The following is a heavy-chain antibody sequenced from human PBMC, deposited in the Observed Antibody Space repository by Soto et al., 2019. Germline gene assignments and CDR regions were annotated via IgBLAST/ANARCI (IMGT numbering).Heavy chain of an antibody. Sequence: SETLSLTCTVSGGSISSGGYYWSWIRQHPGKGLEWIGYIYYSGSTYYNPSLKSRVTISVDTSKNQFSLKLSSVTAADTAVYYCARDHDSSGYYYVGKDAFDIWGQGXMVTVSS. V-gene: IGHV4-31*03. CDR2: IYYSGST. CDR1: GGSISSGGYY. J-gene: IGHJ3*02. CDR3: ARDHDSSGYYYVGKDAFDI. D-gene: IGHD3-22*01.